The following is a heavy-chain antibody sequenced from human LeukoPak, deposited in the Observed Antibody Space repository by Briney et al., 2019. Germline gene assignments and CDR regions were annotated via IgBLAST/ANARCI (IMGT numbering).Heavy chain of an antibody. J-gene: IGHJ4*02. CDR3: ARDNAADYDILTGYYSRESEYYLDY. CDR2: INPSGGST. Sequence: ASVKVSCKASVYTFTSYYMHWVRQARGQGLEWMGIINPSGGSTSYAQKFQGRVTMTRDTSTSTVYMELSSLRSEDTAVYYCARDNAADYDILTGYYSRESEYYLDYWGQGTLVTVSS. V-gene: IGHV1-46*01. D-gene: IGHD3-9*01. CDR1: VYTFTSYY.